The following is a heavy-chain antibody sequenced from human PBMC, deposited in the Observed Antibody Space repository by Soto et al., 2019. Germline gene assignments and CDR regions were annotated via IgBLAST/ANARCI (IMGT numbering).Heavy chain of an antibody. CDR1: GGSISSYY. CDR2: IYYSGST. CDR3: SGLRGMDV. V-gene: IGHV4-59*01. J-gene: IGHJ6*02. Sequence: SETLSLTSTVSGGSISSYYWSWIRQPPGKGLEWIGYIYYSGSTNYNPSLKSRVTISVDTSKNQFSLKLSSVTAADTAVYYCSGLRGMDVWGQGTTVTVSS.